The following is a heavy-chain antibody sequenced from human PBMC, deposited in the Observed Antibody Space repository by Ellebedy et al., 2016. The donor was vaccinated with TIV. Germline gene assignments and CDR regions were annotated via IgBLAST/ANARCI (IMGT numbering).Heavy chain of an antibody. CDR1: GFTFTSFG. V-gene: IGHV1-18*04. CDR3: AGGGGGYSGGEDN. J-gene: IGHJ4*02. Sequence: AASVKVSCKASGFTFTSFGISWVRQAPGQGLEWMGWISVYNGTTNYAQNLQGRVSMTTAASARTAYMELGSLRSDDPAVYYCAGGGGGYSGGEDNWGQGTLVTVSS. CDR2: ISVYNGTT. D-gene: IGHD5-12*01.